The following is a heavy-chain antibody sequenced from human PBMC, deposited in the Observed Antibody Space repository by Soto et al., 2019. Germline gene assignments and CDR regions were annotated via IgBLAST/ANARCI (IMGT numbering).Heavy chain of an antibody. CDR2: ISYDGSNK. CDR3: ATSPDYYDSSGYYFDY. CDR1: GFTFSSYA. D-gene: IGHD3-22*01. Sequence: PGGSLRLSFASSGFTFSSYAMHWVRQAPGKGLEWVAVISYDGSNKYYAESEKGRITISRNNSKNILFLQMNSLRAEDTAVYYCATSPDYYDSSGYYFDYWGQGT. V-gene: IGHV3-30-3*01. J-gene: IGHJ4*02.